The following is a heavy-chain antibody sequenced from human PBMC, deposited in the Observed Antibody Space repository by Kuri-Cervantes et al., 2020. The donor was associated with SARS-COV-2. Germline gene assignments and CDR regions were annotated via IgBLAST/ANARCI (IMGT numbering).Heavy chain of an antibody. D-gene: IGHD4-17*01. Sequence: SVKVSCKASGGTFSSYAISWVRQAPGQGLEWMGGIIPIFGTANYAQKFQGRVTITADESTSTAYMELSSLRSEDTAVYYCARDRTVTTLYYYYMDVWGKGTTVTVSS. CDR1: GGTFSSYA. CDR2: IIPIFGTA. J-gene: IGHJ6*03. CDR3: ARDRTVTTLYYYYMDV. V-gene: IGHV1-69*13.